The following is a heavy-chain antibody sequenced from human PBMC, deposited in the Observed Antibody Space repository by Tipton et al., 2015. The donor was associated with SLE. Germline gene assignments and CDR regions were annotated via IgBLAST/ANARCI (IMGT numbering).Heavy chain of an antibody. CDR1: GGSISSYY. D-gene: IGHD1-26*01. V-gene: IGHV4-59*01. CDR3: ARQVGARFPYYYYYMDV. J-gene: IGHJ6*03. Sequence: LSLTCTVSGGSISSYYWSWIRQPPGKGLEWIGYIYYSGSTNYNPSLKSRVTISVDTSKNQFSLKLSSVTAADTAVYYCARQVGARFPYYYYYMDVWGKGTTVTVSS. CDR2: IYYSGST.